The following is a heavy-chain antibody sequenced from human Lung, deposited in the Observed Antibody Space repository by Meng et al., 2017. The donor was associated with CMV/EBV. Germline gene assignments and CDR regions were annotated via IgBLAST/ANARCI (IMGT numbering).Heavy chain of an antibody. V-gene: IGHV3-30*19. Sequence: GGSXRLXCAASGFTFSNYGMHWVRQAPGKGLEWVAFISYDGSNKYYADSVKGRFTISRDNSKNTLYLQMNSLRAEDTAVYYCARDADSSSFSPESARGYYYFGMDVWXQGTXVTVSS. CDR1: GFTFSNYG. CDR3: ARDADSSSFSPESARGYYYFGMDV. J-gene: IGHJ6*02. D-gene: IGHD6-13*01. CDR2: ISYDGSNK.